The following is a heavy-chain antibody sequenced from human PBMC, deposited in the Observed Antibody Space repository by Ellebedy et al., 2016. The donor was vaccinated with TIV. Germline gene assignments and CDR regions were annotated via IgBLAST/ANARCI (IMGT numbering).Heavy chain of an antibody. D-gene: IGHD1-26*01. V-gene: IGHV4-34*01. Sequence: MPSETLSLTFAVYGGSFSGYYWRWIRQPPGKGLEWNGEITHSGSTNYNPSLKSRVTMSLDTSKNQFSLKLNSVTAADTAVFYCARGSDSWKVGYWGQGTLVTVSS. J-gene: IGHJ4*02. CDR3: ARGSDSWKVGY. CDR1: GGSFSGYY. CDR2: ITHSGST.